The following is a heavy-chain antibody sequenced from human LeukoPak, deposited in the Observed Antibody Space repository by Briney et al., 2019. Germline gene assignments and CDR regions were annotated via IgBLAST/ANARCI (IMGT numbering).Heavy chain of an antibody. CDR1: GYTFIGYY. D-gene: IGHD4-23*01. CDR3: TRERLSPGKGFDH. V-gene: IGHV1-2*02. J-gene: IGHJ4*02. Sequence: ASVKVSCKTSGYTFIGYYMHWVRPAPGRGLEWMGWINPDKGAINYAQKFQGRVTMPRHTSINTVYMELRRLGSDDTAVYYCTRERLSPGKGFDHWGQGTLVTVSS. CDR2: INPDKGAI.